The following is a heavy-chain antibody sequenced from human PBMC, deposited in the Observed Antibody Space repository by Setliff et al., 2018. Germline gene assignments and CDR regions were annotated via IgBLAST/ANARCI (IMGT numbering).Heavy chain of an antibody. V-gene: IGHV1-8*03. D-gene: IGHD3-10*01. J-gene: IGHJ4*02. CDR3: AKRRGAARGWDYFDY. CDR1: GYTFTSYD. Sequence: ASVKVSCKASGYTFTSYDINWVRQATGQGLEWMGWMNPNSGNTGYAQKFQGRVTITRNTSISTAYMELSSLRSEDTAVYYCAKRRGAARGWDYFDYWGQGTLVTVSS. CDR2: MNPNSGNT.